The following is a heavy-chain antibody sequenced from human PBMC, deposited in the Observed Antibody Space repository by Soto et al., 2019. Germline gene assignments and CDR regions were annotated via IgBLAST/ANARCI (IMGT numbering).Heavy chain of an antibody. V-gene: IGHV4-39*01. CDR2: IYYSGST. Sequence: QLQLQESGPGLVKPSETLSLICTVSGGSISSRSYYWGWIRQPPGKGLEWIGSIYYSGSTYYNPSLKSRVTISVDTSKTQSSLKLSSVTAADTAVYYCARPPCNYYGWFDPWGQGTLVTVSS. D-gene: IGHD1-7*01. CDR3: ARPPCNYYGWFDP. J-gene: IGHJ5*02. CDR1: GGSISSRSYY.